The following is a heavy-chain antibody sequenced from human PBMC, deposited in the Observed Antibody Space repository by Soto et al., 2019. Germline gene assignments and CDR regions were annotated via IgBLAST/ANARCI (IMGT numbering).Heavy chain of an antibody. CDR1: GFNLSHPW. Sequence: MRLSCVASGFNLSHPWMTWVRQAAGKGLEWVGRIKSKTDGGTADYAAPVKGRATISRDDSKNTVYLQMNSLKTEDTAVYYCTTGIYYDILTGYHNVAYWGQGALVTVSS. CDR2: IKSKTDGGTA. J-gene: IGHJ4*02. CDR3: TTGIYYDILTGYHNVAY. D-gene: IGHD3-9*01. V-gene: IGHV3-15*01.